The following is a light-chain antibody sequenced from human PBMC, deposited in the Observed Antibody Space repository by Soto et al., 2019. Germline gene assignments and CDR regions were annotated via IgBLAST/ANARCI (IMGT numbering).Light chain of an antibody. Sequence: DIQMTQSPSTLSASVGDRVIITCRASQSISSWLAWYQQKPGKAPKFLIYDASRLQSGVPSRFSGSGAGTEFTLTISSLQPDDSATYYCQQYSSYPLTFGQGTKVEI. V-gene: IGKV1-5*01. CDR3: QQYSSYPLT. J-gene: IGKJ2*01. CDR2: DAS. CDR1: QSISSW.